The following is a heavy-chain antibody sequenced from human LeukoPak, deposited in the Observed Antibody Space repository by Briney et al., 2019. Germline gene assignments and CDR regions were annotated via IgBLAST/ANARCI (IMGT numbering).Heavy chain of an antibody. Sequence: SETLSLTCGVSGGSITNTNYWTWVRQPPGKGLEWIGEVNLQASTNYNPSLMGRVAISVDTSETHISLQLTSVTAADTAVYYCAREGGPFRPLDYSGQGTLVTVSS. CDR1: GGSITNTNY. CDR2: VNLQAST. CDR3: AREGGPFRPLDY. D-gene: IGHD2/OR15-2a*01. J-gene: IGHJ4*02. V-gene: IGHV4-4*02.